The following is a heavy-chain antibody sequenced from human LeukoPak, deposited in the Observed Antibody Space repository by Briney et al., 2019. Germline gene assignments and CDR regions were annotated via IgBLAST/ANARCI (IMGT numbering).Heavy chain of an antibody. J-gene: IGHJ4*02. CDR3: ARSDNWNWDY. CDR1: GYTFTGYY. D-gene: IGHD1-1*01. Sequence: ASVKVSCKASGYTFTGYYMHWVRQAPGQGLEWMGRINPNSGDTNYAQKFQGRVTMTRDTSISTACMELSRLRSDDTAVYYCARSDNWNWDYWGQGTLVTVSS. CDR2: INPNSGDT. V-gene: IGHV1-2*06.